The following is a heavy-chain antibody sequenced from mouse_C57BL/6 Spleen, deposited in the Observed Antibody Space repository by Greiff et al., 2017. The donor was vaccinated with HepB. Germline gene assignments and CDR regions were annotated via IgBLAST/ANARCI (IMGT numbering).Heavy chain of an antibody. CDR3: ARSHDYDRHAMDY. CDR1: GYTFTDYY. D-gene: IGHD2-4*01. CDR2: INPYNGGT. Sequence: EVQLQQSGPVLVKPGASVKMSCKASGYTFTDYYMNWVKQSHGKSLEWIGVINPYNGGTSYNQKFKGKATLTVDKSSSTAYMELNSLTSEDSAVYYCARSHDYDRHAMDYWGQGTSVTVSS. J-gene: IGHJ4*01. V-gene: IGHV1-19*01.